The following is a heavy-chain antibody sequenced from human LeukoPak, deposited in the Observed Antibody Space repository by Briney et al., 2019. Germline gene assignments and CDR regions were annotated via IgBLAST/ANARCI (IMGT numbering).Heavy chain of an antibody. V-gene: IGHV1-69*05. D-gene: IGHD3-16*01. CDR2: IIPIFGTT. J-gene: IGHJ6*03. CDR3: ARDYTGYSYYYMDV. Sequence: ASVKVSRKVSGGTLSNAISWVRQAPGQGLEWMGGIIPIFGTTNYAQKFQGRLTITTDESTNAVYMQLSSLRSEDTAVYYCARDYTGYSYYYMDVWGKGTTVTVSS. CDR1: GGTLSNA.